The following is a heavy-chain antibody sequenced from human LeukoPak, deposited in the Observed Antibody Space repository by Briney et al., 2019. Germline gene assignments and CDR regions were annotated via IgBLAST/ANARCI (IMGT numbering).Heavy chain of an antibody. CDR3: ARDGLYYYDSSGSNWFDP. J-gene: IGHJ5*02. Sequence: SVKVSCKASGGTFSSYAISWVRQAPGQGLEWMGRIIPILGIANYAQKFQGRVTITADKSTSTAYMELSSLRSEDTAVYYCARDGLYYYDSSGSNWFDPWGQGPRSPSPQ. V-gene: IGHV1-69*04. CDR2: IIPILGIA. D-gene: IGHD3-22*01. CDR1: GGTFSSYA.